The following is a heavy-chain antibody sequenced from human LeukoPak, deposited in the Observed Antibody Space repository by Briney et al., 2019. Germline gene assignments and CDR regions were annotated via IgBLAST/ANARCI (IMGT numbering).Heavy chain of an antibody. CDR1: GFIFSSYW. J-gene: IGHJ5*02. CDR2: IKQDGSEK. V-gene: IGHV3-7*01. CDR3: ARDPHGYNWFDP. Sequence: GGSLRLSCAASGFIFSSYWMNWVRQAPGKGLEWVANIKQDGSEKYYVDSVKGRFTISRDNAKNSLYLQMNGLRAEDTAVYYCARDPHGYNWFDPWGQGTLSPSPQ. D-gene: IGHD6-25*01.